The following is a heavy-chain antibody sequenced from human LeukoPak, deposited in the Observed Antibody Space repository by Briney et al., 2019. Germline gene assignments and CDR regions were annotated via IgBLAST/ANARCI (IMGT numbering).Heavy chain of an antibody. D-gene: IGHD6-13*01. Sequence: SETLSLTCTVSGGSISSSSYYWGWIRQPPGKGLEWIGSIYYSGSTYYNPSLKRRVTISVDTSKNQFSLKLSSVTAADTAVYYCARHVIAAEYFQHWGQGTLVTVSS. CDR2: IYYSGST. V-gene: IGHV4-39*01. CDR1: GGSISSSSYY. CDR3: ARHVIAAEYFQH. J-gene: IGHJ1*01.